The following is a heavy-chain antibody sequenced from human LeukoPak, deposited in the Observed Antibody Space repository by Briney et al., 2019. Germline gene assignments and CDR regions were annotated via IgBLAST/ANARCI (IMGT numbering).Heavy chain of an antibody. CDR2: IYYSGST. CDR3: ARASSPRVRGNWFDP. J-gene: IGHJ5*02. D-gene: IGHD2-2*01. Sequence: SETLSLTCTVSGGSISSSSYYWGWIRQPPGKGLEWIGSIYYSGSTYYNPSLKSRVTISVDTSKNQFSLKLSSVTAADTAVYYCARASSPRVRGNWFDPWGQGTLVTVSS. CDR1: GGSISSSSYY. V-gene: IGHV4-39*07.